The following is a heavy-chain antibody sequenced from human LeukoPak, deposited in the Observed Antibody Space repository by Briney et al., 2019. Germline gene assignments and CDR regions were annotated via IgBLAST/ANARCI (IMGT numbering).Heavy chain of an antibody. D-gene: IGHD3-3*01. J-gene: IGHJ6*03. CDR2: IIPIFGTA. CDR3: AKILEWSRPRQDYYYMDV. CDR1: GGTFSSYA. Sequence: ASAKVSCKASGGTFSSYAISWVRQAPGQGLEWMGGIIPIFGTANYAQKFQGRVTITADESTSTAYMELSSLRSEDTAVYYCAKILEWSRPRQDYYYMDVWGKGTTVTVSS. V-gene: IGHV1-69*13.